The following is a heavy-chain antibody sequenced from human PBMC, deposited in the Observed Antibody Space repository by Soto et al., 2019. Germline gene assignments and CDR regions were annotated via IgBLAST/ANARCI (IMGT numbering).Heavy chain of an antibody. CDR1: GGSISISSYY. CDR3: ERLPDYSNYYYYGMDV. CDR2: IYYSGST. J-gene: IGHJ6*02. V-gene: IGHV4-39*01. D-gene: IGHD4-4*01. Sequence: SDTLSLTCTVSGGSISISSYYWGWIRQPPGKGLEWIGSIYYSGSTYYNPSLKSRVTISVDTSKNQFSLKLSSVTAADKAVYYCERLPDYSNYYYYGMDVWGQGTTVTVSS.